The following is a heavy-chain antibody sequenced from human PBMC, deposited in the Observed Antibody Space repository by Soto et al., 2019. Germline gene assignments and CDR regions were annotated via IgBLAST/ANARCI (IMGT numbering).Heavy chain of an antibody. Sequence: ASVKVSCKVSGYTLTELSMHWVRQAPGKGLEWMGGFDPEDGETIYAQKFQGRVTMTEDTSTDTAYMELSSLGSEDTAVYYCATVRGLTDAFDIWGQGTMVTVSS. CDR3: ATVRGLTDAFDI. D-gene: IGHD3-10*01. V-gene: IGHV1-24*01. CDR1: GYTLTELS. J-gene: IGHJ3*02. CDR2: FDPEDGET.